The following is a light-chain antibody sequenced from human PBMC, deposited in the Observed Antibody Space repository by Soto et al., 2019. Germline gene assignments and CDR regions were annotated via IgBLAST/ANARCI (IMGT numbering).Light chain of an antibody. CDR3: LEHNTYPFI. J-gene: IGKJ4*01. CDR2: GAS. V-gene: IGKV1-17*01. CDR1: QGIGDD. Sequence: DFQMTQSPSSLSASVGDRVTITCRASQGIGDDLGWYQQRPGEAPKRLIYGASILPSGVPSRFSGSGSGTEFTLTISGLQPEDFATYFCLEHNTYPFIFGGGTKVEIK.